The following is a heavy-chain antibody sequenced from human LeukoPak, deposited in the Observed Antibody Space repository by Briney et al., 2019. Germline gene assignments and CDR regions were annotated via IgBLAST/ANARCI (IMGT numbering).Heavy chain of an antibody. CDR3: ARIVYYYDSSGYWYFDF. CDR1: GYTFTDYY. Sequence: ASVKVSCKASGYTFTDYYIHWVRQAPGQGLEWMGWINPKSGDTNSAQKFQGRVTMTRDTSISTAYMELSRLTFDDTAMYYCARIVYYYDSSGYWYFDFWGQGTLVTVSS. D-gene: IGHD3-22*01. V-gene: IGHV1-2*02. J-gene: IGHJ4*02. CDR2: INPKSGDT.